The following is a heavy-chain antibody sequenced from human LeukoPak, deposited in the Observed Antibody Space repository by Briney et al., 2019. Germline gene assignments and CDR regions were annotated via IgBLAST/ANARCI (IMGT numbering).Heavy chain of an antibody. Sequence: LTLSCAASGFTFSSYGMHWVRQAPGKGLEWIGEINHSGSTNYNPSLKSRVTISVDTSKNQFSLKLSSVTAADTAVYYCARPLYRLSSYYGSGSALDYWGQGTLVTVSS. J-gene: IGHJ4*02. CDR3: ARPLYRLSSYYGSGSALDY. CDR1: GFTFSSYG. V-gene: IGHV4-34*01. CDR2: INHSGST. D-gene: IGHD3-10*01.